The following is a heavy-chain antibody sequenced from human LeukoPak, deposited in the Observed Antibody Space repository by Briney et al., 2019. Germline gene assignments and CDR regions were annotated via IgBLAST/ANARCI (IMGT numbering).Heavy chain of an antibody. D-gene: IGHD3-22*01. CDR2: ISSSGNTI. Sequence: GGSLRLSCAASGLSFSNSEVKWARQAPGKGLEWVSYISSSGNTIYYADSVKDRFTISRDNAKNSLYLQMNSLRAEDTAVYYCARASFSYDSTTYYYEDYWGQGTLVTVSS. J-gene: IGHJ4*02. CDR1: GLSFSNSE. V-gene: IGHV3-48*03. CDR3: ARASFSYDSTTYYYEDY.